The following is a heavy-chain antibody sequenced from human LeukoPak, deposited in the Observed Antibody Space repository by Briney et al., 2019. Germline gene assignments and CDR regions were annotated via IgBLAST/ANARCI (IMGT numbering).Heavy chain of an antibody. CDR3: ADLAMTNAGDV. J-gene: IGHJ6*04. CDR2: IYSGGST. D-gene: IGHD2-8*01. CDR1: RFTFRSYG. Sequence: GGSLRLSCAASRFTFRSYGMHWVRQAPGKGLEWVSVIYSGGSTYYADSVTGRFTISRDNSKNTLYLQMNSLRAEDTAVYYCADLAMTNAGDVWGKGTMVTISS. V-gene: IGHV3-66*01.